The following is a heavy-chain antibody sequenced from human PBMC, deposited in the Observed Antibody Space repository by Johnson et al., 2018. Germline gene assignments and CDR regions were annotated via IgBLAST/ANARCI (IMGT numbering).Heavy chain of an antibody. D-gene: IGHD3-10*01. CDR3: ARDGYGSGTYYFDY. J-gene: IGHJ4*02. Sequence: QVQLQESGGGMVQPGRSLRLSCAASGFRFNDYVIHWVRQAPGKGLEWVAVIWFDGRNKYYADSVKGGFTISRDNSKNTLYLQINSLRAEDTAVYYCARDGYGSGTYYFDYWGQGTLVTVSS. CDR1: GFRFNDYV. CDR2: IWFDGRNK. V-gene: IGHV3-33*01.